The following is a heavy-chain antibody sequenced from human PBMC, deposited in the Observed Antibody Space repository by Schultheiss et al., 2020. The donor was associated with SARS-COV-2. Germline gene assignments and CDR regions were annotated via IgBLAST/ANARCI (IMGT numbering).Heavy chain of an antibody. D-gene: IGHD1-26*01. CDR3: ARVGGAFDGSYPYFDY. V-gene: IGHV4-39*07. Sequence: SETLSLTCTVSGGSVSSGSYYWSWIRQPPGKGLEWIGEIYHSGSTYYNPSVKSRVTISLDTSKNQFSLKLSSVTAADTAVYHCARVGGAFDGSYPYFDYWGQGTLVTVSS. CDR2: IYHSGST. J-gene: IGHJ4*02. CDR1: GGSVSSGSYY.